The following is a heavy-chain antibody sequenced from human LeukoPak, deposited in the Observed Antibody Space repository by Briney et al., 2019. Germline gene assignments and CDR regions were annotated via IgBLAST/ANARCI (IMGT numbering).Heavy chain of an antibody. Sequence: ASVKVSCKVSGYTLTELSMHWVRQAPGKGLEWMGGFDPEDGETIYAQKFQGRVTMTEDTSTDTAYMELSSLRSEDTAVYYCATRPRLGDYKPYFDYWGQGTLVTVSS. V-gene: IGHV1-24*01. D-gene: IGHD4-17*01. CDR1: GYTLTELS. CDR2: FDPEDGET. J-gene: IGHJ4*02. CDR3: ATRPRLGDYKPYFDY.